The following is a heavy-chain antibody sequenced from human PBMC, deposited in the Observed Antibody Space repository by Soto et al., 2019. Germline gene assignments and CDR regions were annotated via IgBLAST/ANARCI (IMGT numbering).Heavy chain of an antibody. Sequence: PGGSLRLSCAASGFTFSSYWTSWVRQAPGKGLEWVANIKQDGSEKYYVDSVKGRFTISRDNAKNSLYLQMNSLRAEDTAVYYCARDLLQVAPIYYHDVMAVWGQGSTVIVSS. V-gene: IGHV3-7*05. J-gene: IGHJ6*02. CDR1: GFTFSSYW. CDR2: IKQDGSEK. D-gene: IGHD5-12*01. CDR3: ARDLLQVAPIYYHDVMAV.